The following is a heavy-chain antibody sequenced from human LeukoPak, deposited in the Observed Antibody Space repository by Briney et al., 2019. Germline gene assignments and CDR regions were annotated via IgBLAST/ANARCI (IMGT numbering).Heavy chain of an antibody. J-gene: IGHJ6*03. CDR1: GYSISSGYY. CDR3: ARLLIGGLRYYYYMDV. Sequence: SETLSLTCTVSGYSISSGYYWGWIRQPPGKGLEWIGSIYYSGSTYYNPSLKSRVTISVDTSKNQFSLKLSSVTAADTAVYYCARLLIGGLRYYYYMDVWGKGTTVTVSS. CDR2: IYYSGST. D-gene: IGHD2-21*01. V-gene: IGHV4-38-2*02.